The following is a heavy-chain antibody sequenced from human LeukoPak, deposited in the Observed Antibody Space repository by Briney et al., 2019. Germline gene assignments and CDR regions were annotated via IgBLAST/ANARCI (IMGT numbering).Heavy chain of an antibody. V-gene: IGHV3-21*04. Sequence: GGSLRLSCAASGFTFSSYNMNWVRQAPGKGLEWVSSISSSSSYIYYADSVKGRFTISRDNAKNSLYLQMNSLRTEDTAVYYGGRDPNGDYVGAFDFQRWGQGTLVTVSS. CDR2: ISSSSSYI. D-gene: IGHD4-17*01. CDR1: GFTFSSYN. CDR3: GRDPNGDYVGAFDFQR. J-gene: IGHJ1*01.